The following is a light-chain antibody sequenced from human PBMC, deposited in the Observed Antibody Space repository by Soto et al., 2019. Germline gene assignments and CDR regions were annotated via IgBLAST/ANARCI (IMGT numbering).Light chain of an antibody. V-gene: IGLV2-14*01. CDR3: NSYTSGNTLV. CDR1: SSDVGGYNY. Sequence: QYALTQPASVSGSPGQSITISCTGTSSDVGGYNYVSWHQQHPGTAPKLMIYEVSNRPSGVSNRFSGSKSGNTASLTISELQDEDDADYYCNSYTSGNTLVFGSGTKLTVL. J-gene: IGLJ1*01. CDR2: EVS.